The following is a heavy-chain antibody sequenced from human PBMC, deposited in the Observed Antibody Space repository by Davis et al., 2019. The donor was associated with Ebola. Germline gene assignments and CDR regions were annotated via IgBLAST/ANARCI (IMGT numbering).Heavy chain of an antibody. CDR2: INSDESTT. CDR3: AREDYGNTRFDY. J-gene: IGHJ4*02. V-gene: IGHV3-74*03. Sequence: GSLKISCEASGFTFSPYWMHWVRQPPGKGLMWVSRINSDESTTTYADSAKGRFTISRDNAKNTLFLQMSSLRVEDTAVYYCAREDYGNTRFDYWGRGILVTVSS. CDR1: GFTFSPYW. D-gene: IGHD4/OR15-4a*01.